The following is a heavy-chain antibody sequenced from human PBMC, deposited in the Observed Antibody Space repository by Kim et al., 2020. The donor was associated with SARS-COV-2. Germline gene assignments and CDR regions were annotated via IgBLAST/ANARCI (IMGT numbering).Heavy chain of an antibody. CDR2: IKQDGSEK. Sequence: GGSLRLSCAASGFTFSSYWMSWVRQAPGKGLEWVANIKQDGSEKYYVDSVKGRFTISRDNAKNSLYLQMNSLRAEDTAVYYCARGSSGWTQTNWFDPWGQGTLVTVSS. D-gene: IGHD6-19*01. CDR1: GFTFSSYW. J-gene: IGHJ5*02. V-gene: IGHV3-7*03. CDR3: ARGSSGWTQTNWFDP.